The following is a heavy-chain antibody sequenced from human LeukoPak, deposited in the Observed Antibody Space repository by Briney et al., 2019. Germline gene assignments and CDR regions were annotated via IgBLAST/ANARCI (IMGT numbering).Heavy chain of an antibody. CDR1: GVSISSHY. J-gene: IGHJ6*03. Sequence: PSETLSLTCTVSGVSISSHYWSWLRQPPGKGLEWIGYIHYSGSTNYNPSLKSRVTISVDTSKNQFSLKLSSVTAADTAVYYCARATVTIFGFYYYYYMDVWGKGTTVTVSS. D-gene: IGHD3-3*01. V-gene: IGHV4-59*11. CDR3: ARATVTIFGFYYYYYMDV. CDR2: IHYSGST.